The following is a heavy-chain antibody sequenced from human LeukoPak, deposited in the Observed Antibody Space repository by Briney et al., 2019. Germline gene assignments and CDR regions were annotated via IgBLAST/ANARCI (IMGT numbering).Heavy chain of an antibody. Sequence: SETLSLTCAVYGGSFSGYYWSWIRQPPGKGLEWIGEINHSGSTNYNPSLKSRVTISVDTSKNQFSLKLSSVTAADTAVYYCARTYYDFWSGYYYGMDVWGQGTTVTVSS. D-gene: IGHD3-3*01. CDR2: INHSGST. CDR1: GGSFSGYY. J-gene: IGHJ6*02. CDR3: ARTYYDFWSGYYYGMDV. V-gene: IGHV4-34*01.